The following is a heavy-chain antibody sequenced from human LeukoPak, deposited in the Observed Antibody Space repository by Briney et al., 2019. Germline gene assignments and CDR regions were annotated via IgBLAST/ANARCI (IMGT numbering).Heavy chain of an antibody. D-gene: IGHD3-10*01. J-gene: IGHJ5*02. Sequence: SETLSLTCAVSGGSISSGGYSWSWIRQPPGKGLEWIGYIYHSGSTYYNPSLKSRVTISVDRSKNQSSLKLSSVTAADTAVYYCARAATGVTPFNWFDPWGQGTLVTVSS. CDR1: GGSISSGGYS. CDR2: IYHSGST. CDR3: ARAATGVTPFNWFDP. V-gene: IGHV4-30-2*01.